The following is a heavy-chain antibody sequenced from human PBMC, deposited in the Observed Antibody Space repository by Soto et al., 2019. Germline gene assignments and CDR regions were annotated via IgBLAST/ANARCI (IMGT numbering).Heavy chain of an antibody. CDR1: GFTFDDYA. J-gene: IGHJ6*03. CDR2: ISWNGGNI. CDR3: AKGGGYSSYSYIDV. Sequence: GGSLRLSCAASGFTFDDYAMHWVRQAPGKGLEWVSSISWNGGNIAYADSVKGRFTISRDNAKNSLYLQMNSLRPEDTALFHCAKGGGYSSYSYIDVWGKGTTVTVSS. V-gene: IGHV3-9*01. D-gene: IGHD3-22*01.